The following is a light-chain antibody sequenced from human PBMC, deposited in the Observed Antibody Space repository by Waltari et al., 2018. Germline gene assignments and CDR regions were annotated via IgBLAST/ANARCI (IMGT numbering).Light chain of an antibody. Sequence: QSALTQPPSASGSPGPSVTISCTGTSSAVGSYNYVSWYQQHPGEAPKLMIYEVTKRPSGVPDRFSGSKSGNTASLTVSGLQAEDEADYYCISYAGSNYYVFGTGTKVTVL. CDR3: ISYAGSNYYV. CDR2: EVT. CDR1: SSAVGSYNY. V-gene: IGLV2-8*01. J-gene: IGLJ1*01.